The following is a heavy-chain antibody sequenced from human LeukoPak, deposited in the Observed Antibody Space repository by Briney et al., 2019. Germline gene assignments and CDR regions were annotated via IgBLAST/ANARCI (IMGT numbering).Heavy chain of an antibody. J-gene: IGHJ4*02. CDR3: ARVSVAVAGRGYFDY. CDR1: GGTFSSYA. V-gene: IGHV1-69*06. D-gene: IGHD6-19*01. Sequence: VASVKVSCMASGGTFSSYAISWVRQAPGQGLEWMGGIIPIFGTANYAQKFQGRVTITADKSTSTAYMELSSLRSEDTAVYYCARVSVAVAGRGYFDYWGQGTLVTVSS. CDR2: IIPIFGTA.